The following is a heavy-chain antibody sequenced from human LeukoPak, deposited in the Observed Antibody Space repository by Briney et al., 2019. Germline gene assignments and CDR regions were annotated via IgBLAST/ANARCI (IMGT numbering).Heavy chain of an antibody. CDR3: AKETDIVVVPASFDY. CDR1: GFTFSSYW. Sequence: GGSLRLSCVASGFTFSSYWMHWVRQDPRKGLEWVSAISGSGGSTYYADSVKGRFTISRDNSKNTLYLQMNSLRAEDTAVYYCAKETDIVVVPASFDYWGQGTLVTVSS. D-gene: IGHD2-2*01. CDR2: ISGSGGST. V-gene: IGHV3-23*01. J-gene: IGHJ4*02.